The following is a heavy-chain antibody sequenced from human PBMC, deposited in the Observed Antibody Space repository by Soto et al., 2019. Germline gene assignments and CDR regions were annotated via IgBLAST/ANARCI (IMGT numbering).Heavy chain of an antibody. Sequence: QVQLVESGGGVVQPGRSLRLSCAASGFTFSSYGMHWVRQAPGKGLEWVAVISYDGSNKYYADSVKGRFTISRDNSKNTLYLEMNSLRAEDTGVYYCAKDRGASVVVPAAISYWGQGTLVTVSS. CDR1: GFTFSSYG. D-gene: IGHD2-2*01. V-gene: IGHV3-30*18. CDR2: ISYDGSNK. J-gene: IGHJ4*02. CDR3: AKDRGASVVVPAAISY.